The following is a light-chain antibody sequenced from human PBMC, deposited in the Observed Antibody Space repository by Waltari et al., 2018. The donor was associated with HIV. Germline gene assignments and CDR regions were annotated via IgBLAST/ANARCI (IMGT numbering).Light chain of an antibody. CDR2: EVT. CDR1: NSDVGGYDY. V-gene: IGLV2-14*01. Sequence: QSALTQPASVSGSPGQSITISCTRTNSDVGGYDYVSWYQQHPGNAPKLIIYEVTYRPSGVSHRFSGSKSGNTASLTISGLQAEDEADYYCTSYTSSSTVLFGGGTKLTVL. J-gene: IGLJ2*01. CDR3: TSYTSSSTVL.